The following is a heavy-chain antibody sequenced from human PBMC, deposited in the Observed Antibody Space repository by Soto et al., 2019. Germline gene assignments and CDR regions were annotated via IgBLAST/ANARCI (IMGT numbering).Heavy chain of an antibody. J-gene: IGHJ4*02. Sequence: EVQLVESGGGLVQPGGSLRLSCVASGFTFNIYWMHWVPQAPGKGLEWVSRIDNDGSATTYADSVKGRFTISRDNAKNTLFLQMNTLRVDDTAVYYCARDNRNSYWGQGTLVTVSS. CDR2: IDNDGSAT. CDR1: GFTFNIYW. V-gene: IGHV3-74*01. CDR3: ARDNRNSY. D-gene: IGHD1-1*01.